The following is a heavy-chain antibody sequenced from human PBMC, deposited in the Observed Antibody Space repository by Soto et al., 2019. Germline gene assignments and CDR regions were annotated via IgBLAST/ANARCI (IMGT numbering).Heavy chain of an antibody. CDR2: IKQGGIER. CDR3: LVTTSAVDI. D-gene: IGHD4-17*01. Sequence: EVQLVESGGDLAQPGGSLRLSCAASGFTLSNFWVNWVRQAPGKGLEWVANIKQGGIERNYVDSVKGRFTISRDDTKNSLFLQMNNLRGEDAAIYYSLVTTSAVDIWGRGTTVTVSS. CDR1: GFTLSNFW. J-gene: IGHJ3*02. V-gene: IGHV3-7*01.